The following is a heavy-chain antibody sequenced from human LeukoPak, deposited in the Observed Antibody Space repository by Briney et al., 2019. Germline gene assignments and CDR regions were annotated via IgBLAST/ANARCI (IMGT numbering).Heavy chain of an antibody. CDR3: AKDRGYYDSSGYYY. Sequence: PGGSLSPSCAASGFTFSNYYMSWLRQAPGKGLEWVANIKQDGREKNYVDSVKGRFTISRDNAENSLYPRMNSLRAEDTAVYYCAKDRGYYDSSGYYYCGRGNLLTVSS. V-gene: IGHV3-7*05. CDR2: IKQDGREK. D-gene: IGHD3-22*01. J-gene: IGHJ4*02. CDR1: GFTFSNYY.